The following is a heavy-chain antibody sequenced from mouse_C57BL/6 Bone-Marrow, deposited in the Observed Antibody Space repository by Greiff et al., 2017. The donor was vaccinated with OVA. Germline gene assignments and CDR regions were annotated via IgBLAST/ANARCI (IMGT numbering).Heavy chain of an antibody. D-gene: IGHD1-1*01. CDR3: AKIFLYYGSSPHYYAMDY. Sequence: EVQLQQSGPELVKPGASVKISCKASGYTFTDYYMNWVKQSHGKSLEWIGDINPNNGGTSYNQKFKGKATLTVDKSSSTAYMELRSLTSEDSAVYYCAKIFLYYGSSPHYYAMDYWGQGTSVTVSS. CDR1: GYTFTDYY. CDR2: INPNNGGT. J-gene: IGHJ4*01. V-gene: IGHV1-26*01.